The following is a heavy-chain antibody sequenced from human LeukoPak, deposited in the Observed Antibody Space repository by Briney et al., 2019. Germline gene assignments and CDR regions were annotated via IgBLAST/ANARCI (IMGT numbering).Heavy chain of an antibody. J-gene: IGHJ4*02. V-gene: IGHV1-2*02. CDR1: GFTFTNYN. CDR2: INPNSGGT. Sequence: ASVKVSCKASGFTFTNYNMHWVRQAPGQGLEWMGWINPNSGGTNYAQKFQGRVTMTRDTSISTAYMELSRLRSDDTAVYYCASIEYYYDSSGYGEWGQGTLVTVSS. CDR3: ASIEYYYDSSGYGE. D-gene: IGHD3-22*01.